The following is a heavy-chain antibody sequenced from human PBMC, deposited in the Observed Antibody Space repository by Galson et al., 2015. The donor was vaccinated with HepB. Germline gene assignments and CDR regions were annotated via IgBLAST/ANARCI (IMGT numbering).Heavy chain of an antibody. CDR2: ISAYNGNT. J-gene: IGHJ6*02. Sequence: SVKVSCKASGYTFTSYGISWVRQAPGQGLEWMGWISAYNGNTNYAQKLQGRVTMTTDTSTSTAYMELRSLRSDDTAVYYCARDRVVGQQLVYRYYYGMDVWGQGTTVTVSS. CDR1: GYTFTSYG. V-gene: IGHV1-18*04. CDR3: ARDRVVGQQLVYRYYYGMDV. D-gene: IGHD6-13*01.